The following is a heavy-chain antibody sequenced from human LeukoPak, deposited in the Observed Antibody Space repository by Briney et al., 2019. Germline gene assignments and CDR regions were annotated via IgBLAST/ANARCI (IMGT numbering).Heavy chain of an antibody. CDR2: MNPNSGNT. CDR1: GYTFTSYD. Sequence: ASVKVSCKASGYTFTSYDINWVRQATGQGLEWMGWMNPNSGNTGYAQKFQGRVTMTRNTSISTAYMELSSLRSEDTAVYYCARKGSSPYSSRWYRGSRAEYFQHWGQGTLVTVSS. V-gene: IGHV1-8*01. D-gene: IGHD6-19*01. J-gene: IGHJ1*01. CDR3: ARKGSSPYSSRWYRGSRAEYFQH.